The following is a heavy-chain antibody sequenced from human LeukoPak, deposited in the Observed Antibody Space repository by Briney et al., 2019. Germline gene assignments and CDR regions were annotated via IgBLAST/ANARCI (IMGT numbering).Heavy chain of an antibody. V-gene: IGHV3-7*01. J-gene: IGHJ4*02. Sequence: GMSLRLACAASGFTFTNYYMGWVRQAPGKGLEWVASIKQDGSEKHYADSVKGRFTISKDNAKNPLYLQMNSLRAEDTAVYYCAGAGYWGQGTLVTVSS. CDR2: IKQDGSEK. CDR1: GFTFTNYY. CDR3: AGAGY.